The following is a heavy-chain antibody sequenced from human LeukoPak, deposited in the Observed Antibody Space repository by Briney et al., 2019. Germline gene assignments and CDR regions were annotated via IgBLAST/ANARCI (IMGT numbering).Heavy chain of an antibody. CDR1: GGSISSSSYY. CDR2: IYYSGST. CDR3: ARQSARSSGWY. V-gene: IGHV4-39*01. Sequence: PSETLSLTCTVSGGSISSSSYYWGWIRQPPGKGLEWIGSIYYSGSTYYNPSLKSRVTISADTSKNQFSLKLSSVTAADTAVYYCARQSARSSGWYWGQGTLVTVSS. D-gene: IGHD6-19*01. J-gene: IGHJ4*02.